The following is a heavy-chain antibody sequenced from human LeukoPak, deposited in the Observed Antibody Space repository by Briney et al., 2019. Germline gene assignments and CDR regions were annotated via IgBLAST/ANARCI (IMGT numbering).Heavy chain of an antibody. D-gene: IGHD2-15*01. CDR3: AREQSARYCSGGSCPAPPFDY. Sequence: SQTLSLTCAISGDSVSSNSAAWNWIRQSPSRGLEWLGRTYYRSKWYNDYAVSVKSRITINPDTSKNQFSLQLNSVTPEDTAVYYCAREQSARYCSGGSCPAPPFDYWGQGTLVTVSS. V-gene: IGHV6-1*01. J-gene: IGHJ4*02. CDR2: TYYRSKWYN. CDR1: GDSVSSNSAA.